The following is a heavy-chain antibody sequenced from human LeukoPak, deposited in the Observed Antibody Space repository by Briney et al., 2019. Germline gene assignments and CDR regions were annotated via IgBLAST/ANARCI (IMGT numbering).Heavy chain of an antibody. Sequence: WGSLRLSCAASGFTFSSYSMNWLRQAPGKGLEWVSSISSSSSYIYYADSVKGRFTISRDNAKNSLYLQMNSLRAEDTAVYYCARDLIAAQIDYWGQGTLVTVSS. V-gene: IGHV3-21*01. CDR2: ISSSSSYI. D-gene: IGHD6-13*01. J-gene: IGHJ4*02. CDR3: ARDLIAAQIDY. CDR1: GFTFSSYS.